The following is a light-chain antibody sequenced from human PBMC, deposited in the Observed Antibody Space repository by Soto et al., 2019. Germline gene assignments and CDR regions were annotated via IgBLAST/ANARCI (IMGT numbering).Light chain of an antibody. V-gene: IGKV4-1*01. CDR2: WAS. CDR3: QQYYRTPRT. CDR1: QSVLYSSNNKNY. J-gene: IGKJ1*01. Sequence: DIVLTQSPDSLAVSLGERATINCKSSQSVLYSSNNKNYLAWYQQKPGQPPKLLIYWASTRESGVPDRFSGSGSGKDYTLTISSLQAEDVAVYYRQQYYRTPRTFGQGTKVEIK.